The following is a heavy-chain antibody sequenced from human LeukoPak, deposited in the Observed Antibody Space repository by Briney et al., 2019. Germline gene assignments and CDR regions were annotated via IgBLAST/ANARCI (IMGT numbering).Heavy chain of an antibody. V-gene: IGHV3-30-3*01. J-gene: IGHJ4*02. CDR2: ISYDGSNK. CDR1: GFTFSSYA. CDR3: ARDPYDSSGYYVSRFDY. Sequence: PGGSLRLSCAASGFTFSSYAMHWVRQAPGKGLEWVAVISYDGSNKYYADSVKGRFTISRDNSKNTLYLQMNSLRAEDTAVYYCARDPYDSSGYYVSRFDYWGQGTLVTVSS. D-gene: IGHD3-22*01.